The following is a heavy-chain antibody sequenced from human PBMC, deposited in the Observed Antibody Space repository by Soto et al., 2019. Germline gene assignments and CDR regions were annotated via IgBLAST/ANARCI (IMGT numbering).Heavy chain of an antibody. D-gene: IGHD2-15*01. CDR3: ARSSIVVVVAATYGY. J-gene: IGHJ4*02. CDR2: ISGSGGST. V-gene: IGHV3-23*01. Sequence: GGSLRLSCAASGFTFSSYAMSWVRQAPGKGLEWVSAISGSGGSTYYADSVKGRFTISRDNSKNTLYLQMNSLRAEYTAVYYCARSSIVVVVAATYGYWGQGTLVTVSS. CDR1: GFTFSSYA.